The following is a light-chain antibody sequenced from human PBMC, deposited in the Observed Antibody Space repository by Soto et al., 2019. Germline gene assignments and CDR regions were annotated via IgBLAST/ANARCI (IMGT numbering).Light chain of an antibody. J-gene: IGKJ1*01. Sequence: IVMTQSPDSLAVSLGERATINCKSSQSVLYSSNNKNYLAWYQQKPGQPPKLLIYWASTRESGVPDRFSGSESGTDFTLTIGSLQDGDVEVYYCQQYYTTPPTFGQGTKVEIK. CDR3: QQYYTTPPT. V-gene: IGKV4-1*01. CDR2: WAS. CDR1: QSVLYSSNNKNY.